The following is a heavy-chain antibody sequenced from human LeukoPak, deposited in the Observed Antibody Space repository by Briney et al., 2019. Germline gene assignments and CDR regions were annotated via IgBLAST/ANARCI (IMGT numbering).Heavy chain of an antibody. CDR1: GYTFTSYA. J-gene: IGHJ4*02. V-gene: IGHV7-4-1*02. CDR2: INTNTGNP. CDR3: ARASLSLYRPATHLPDY. D-gene: IGHD2-2*02. Sequence: ASVKVSCKASGYTFTSYAMNWVRQAPGQGLEWMGWINTNTGNPTYAQGLTGRLVFSLDTSVSTASLQISSLKAEDTAVYYCARASLSLYRPATHLPDYWGQGTLVTVSS.